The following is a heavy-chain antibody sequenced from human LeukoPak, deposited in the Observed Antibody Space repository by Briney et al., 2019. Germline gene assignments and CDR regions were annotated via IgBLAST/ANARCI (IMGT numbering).Heavy chain of an antibody. CDR3: AKTALGYCSSTSCSYFDY. CDR2: ISYDGSNK. V-gene: IGHV3-30-3*02. J-gene: IGHJ4*02. D-gene: IGHD2-2*01. Sequence: PGGSLRLSCAASGFTFSSYAMHWVRQAPGKGLEWVAVISYDGSNKYYADSVKGRFTISRDNSKNTLYLQMNSLRAEDTAVYYCAKTALGYCSSTSCSYFDYWGQGTLVTVSS. CDR1: GFTFSSYA.